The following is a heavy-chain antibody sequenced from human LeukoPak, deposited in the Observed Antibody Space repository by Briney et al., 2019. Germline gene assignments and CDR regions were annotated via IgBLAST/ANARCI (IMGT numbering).Heavy chain of an antibody. V-gene: IGHV1-46*01. CDR2: INPGGDST. D-gene: IGHD3-3*01. CDR3: ARGSSSSTYYDFWSGYSISSYYYYMDV. Sequence: GASVKVSCKASGYTFTNYYLHWVRQAPGQGLEWMGTINPGGDSTTYAQMFQDRVTMTRDTSTSTVHMELSGLRFEDTAMYYCARGSSSSTYYDFWSGYSISSYYYYMDVWGKGTTVTVSS. J-gene: IGHJ6*03. CDR1: GYTFTNYY.